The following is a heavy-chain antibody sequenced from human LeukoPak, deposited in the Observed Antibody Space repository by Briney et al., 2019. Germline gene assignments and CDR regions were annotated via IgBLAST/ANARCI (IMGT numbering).Heavy chain of an antibody. D-gene: IGHD1-7*01. CDR1: GGSISSYY. CDR3: ARGTYSPDY. V-gene: IGHV4-59*06. CDR2: IYYSGST. Sequence: SETLSLTCTVSGGSISSYYWSWIRQPPGKGLEWIGYIYYSGSTYYNPSLKSRVTISVDTSKNQFSLKLSSVTAADTAVYYCARGTYSPDYWGQGTPVTVSS. J-gene: IGHJ4*02.